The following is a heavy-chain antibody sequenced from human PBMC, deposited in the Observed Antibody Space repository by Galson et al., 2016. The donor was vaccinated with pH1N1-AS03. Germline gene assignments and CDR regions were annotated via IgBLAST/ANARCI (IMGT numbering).Heavy chain of an antibody. CDR1: GFTLTNHS. V-gene: IGHV3-30*14. Sequence: SLRLSCAASGFTLTNHSLHWVRQAPGKGLEWVAVLSYDDTYKYYAESVKGRFSIFRDMSDNTLYLQMGSLRPEDTAIYFCARGLQKPSQLWLLAPFDIWGQGTMVSVSS. CDR2: LSYDDTYK. J-gene: IGHJ3*02. CDR3: ARGLQKPSQLWLLAPFDI. D-gene: IGHD3/OR15-3a*01.